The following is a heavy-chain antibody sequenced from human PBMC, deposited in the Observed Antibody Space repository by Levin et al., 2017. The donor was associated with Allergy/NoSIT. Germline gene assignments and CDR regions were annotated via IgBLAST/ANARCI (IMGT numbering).Heavy chain of an antibody. Sequence: GESLKISCTASEFTFSSSIMNWVRQAPGKGLEWVSYISSSSSTIYYADSVKGRFTISRDNAKNSLYLRMNSLRAEDTAVYYCARLSGGYDSGGYYPYYFDYWGQGALVTVSS. D-gene: IGHD3-22*01. CDR1: EFTFSSSI. CDR3: ARLSGGYDSGGYYPYYFDY. V-gene: IGHV3-48*04. CDR2: ISSSSSTI. J-gene: IGHJ4*02.